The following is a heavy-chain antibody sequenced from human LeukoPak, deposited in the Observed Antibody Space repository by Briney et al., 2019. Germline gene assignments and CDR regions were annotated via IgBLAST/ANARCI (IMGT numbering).Heavy chain of an antibody. Sequence: SETLSLTCTVSGYSISSGYYWGWIRQPPGKGLEWIGYIYYSGSTNYNPSLKGRVTISVDTSKNQFSLKLSSVTAADTAVYYCARAQAQDGYNPWGQGTMVTVSS. D-gene: IGHD5-24*01. CDR3: ARAQAQDGYNP. V-gene: IGHV4-61*01. CDR2: IYYSGST. J-gene: IGHJ3*01. CDR1: GYSISSGYY.